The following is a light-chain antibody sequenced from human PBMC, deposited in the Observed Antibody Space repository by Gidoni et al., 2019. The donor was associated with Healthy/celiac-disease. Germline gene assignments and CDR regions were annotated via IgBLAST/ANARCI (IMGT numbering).Light chain of an antibody. CDR3: QQYNNWPPMYT. Sequence: EIVMTQSPATLSVSPGDRATLSCRASQRVSSNLAWYQQKPGQAPRLLIYGASTRATGIPARFSGSGSGTEFTLTISSLKSEDFAVYYCQQYNNWPPMYTFGQGTKLEIK. V-gene: IGKV3-15*01. CDR1: QRVSSN. J-gene: IGKJ2*01. CDR2: GAS.